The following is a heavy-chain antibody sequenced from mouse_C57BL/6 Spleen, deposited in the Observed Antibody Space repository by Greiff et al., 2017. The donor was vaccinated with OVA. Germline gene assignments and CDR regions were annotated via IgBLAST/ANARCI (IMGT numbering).Heavy chain of an antibody. CDR2: IDPSDSET. CDR1: GYTFTSYW. Sequence: QVQLQQPGAELVRPGSSVKLSCKASGYTFTSYWMHWVKPRPIQGLEWIGNIDPSDSETHYNQKFKDKATLTVDKSSSTAYMQLSSLTSEDSAVYYCARWGTDRYFDVWGTGTTVTVSS. CDR3: ARWGTDRYFDV. J-gene: IGHJ1*03. V-gene: IGHV1-52*01. D-gene: IGHD2-14*01.